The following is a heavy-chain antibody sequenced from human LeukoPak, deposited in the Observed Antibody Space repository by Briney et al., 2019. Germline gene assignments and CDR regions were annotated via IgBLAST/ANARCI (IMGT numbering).Heavy chain of an antibody. V-gene: IGHV4-34*01. Sequence: SETLSLTCAVYGGSFSGYYWSWIRQPPGKGLEWIGEINHSGSTNYNPSLKSRVTISVDTSKNQFSLKLSSVTAADTAVYYCARGTLLYCSSTSCYPYYYGMDVWGQGTTVTVSS. CDR1: GGSFSGYY. CDR2: INHSGST. CDR3: ARGTLLYCSSTSCYPYYYGMDV. J-gene: IGHJ6*02. D-gene: IGHD2-2*01.